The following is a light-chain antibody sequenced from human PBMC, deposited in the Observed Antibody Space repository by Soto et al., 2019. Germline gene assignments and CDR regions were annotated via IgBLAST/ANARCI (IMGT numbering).Light chain of an antibody. V-gene: IGKV3-15*01. CDR3: QQYYHWPRT. CDR1: QSVASN. CDR2: AAS. Sequence: EMAVTQSPATLSLSPGERATLSCRASQSVASNLAWYQQKPGQTPRLLIYAASTRATGIPARFSGSGSGTDFNLTITSLKYEDFAVYYCQQYYHWPRTFGQGTKVDIK. J-gene: IGKJ1*01.